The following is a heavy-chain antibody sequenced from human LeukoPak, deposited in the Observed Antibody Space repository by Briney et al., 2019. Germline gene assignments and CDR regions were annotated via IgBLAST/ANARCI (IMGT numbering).Heavy chain of an antibody. CDR3: ARLNSGRTLDY. V-gene: IGHV4-59*12. D-gene: IGHD6-19*01. CDR2: IYYTGST. J-gene: IGHJ4*02. Sequence: SETLSLTCTVSGGSISSYYWSWIRQPPGKGLEWIGYIYYTGSTNYNPSLKSRLTISVSTSKNKFSLKLNSVTAADTAVYFCARLNSGRTLDYWGQGTLVTVSS. CDR1: GGSISSYY.